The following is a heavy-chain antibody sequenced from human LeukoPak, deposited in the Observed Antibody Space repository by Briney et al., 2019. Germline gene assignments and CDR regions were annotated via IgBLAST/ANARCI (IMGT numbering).Heavy chain of an antibody. J-gene: IGHJ6*03. D-gene: IGHD6-13*01. V-gene: IGHV3-11*04. CDR1: GFTFSDYY. CDR3: ARGYSSSWYYNYYYYLDG. CDR2: ISSSGSTI. Sequence: AGGSLRLSCAASGFTFSDYYMSWIRQAPGKGLEWVSYISSSGSTIYYADSVRGRFTISRDNAKNSLYLQMNSLRAEDTAVYYCARGYSSSWYYNYYYYLDGWGKGATVTVSS.